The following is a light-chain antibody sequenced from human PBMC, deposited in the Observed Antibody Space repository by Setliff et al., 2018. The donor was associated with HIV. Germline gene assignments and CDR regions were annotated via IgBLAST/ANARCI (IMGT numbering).Light chain of an antibody. J-gene: IGLJ1*01. CDR2: NVN. V-gene: IGLV2-14*03. Sequence: LAQPASVSGSPGQSITISCTGTRSDVGGYDYVSWYQHHPGKAPKLIIYNVNKRPSGVSNRLSGSKSGNTASLTISGLQAEDEADYYCTSYTTSSSPYVFGTGTKSPS. CDR1: RSDVGGYDY. CDR3: TSYTTSSSPYV.